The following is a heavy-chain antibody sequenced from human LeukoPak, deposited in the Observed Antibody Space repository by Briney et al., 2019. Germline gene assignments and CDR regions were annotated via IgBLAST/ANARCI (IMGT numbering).Heavy chain of an antibody. CDR3: AKDIRGSYYFDY. Sequence: PGGSLRLSCAASGFTFSSYAMSWVRQAPGKGLEWCSAISGSGGSTYYADSVKGRFTISRDKSKNTLYLQMNSLRAEDKAVYYCAKDIRGSYYFDYWGQGTLVTVSS. V-gene: IGHV3-23*01. J-gene: IGHJ4*02. D-gene: IGHD1-26*01. CDR2: ISGSGGST. CDR1: GFTFSSYA.